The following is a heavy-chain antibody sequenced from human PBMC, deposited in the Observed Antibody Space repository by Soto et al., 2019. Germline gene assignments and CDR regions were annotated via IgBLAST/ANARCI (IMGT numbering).Heavy chain of an antibody. V-gene: IGHV1-46*03. J-gene: IGHJ6*02. CDR3: ARDLGLEVPDNYYYYGIDV. CDR2: INPSGGST. D-gene: IGHD3-3*01. CDR1: GYTFTSYY. Sequence: ASVKVSCKASGYTFTSYYMHWVRQAPGQGLEWMGKINPSGGSTSYAQKFQGRVTMTRDTSTSTVYMELSSLRSEDTAVYYCARDLGLEVPDNYYYYGIDVRAQGTTVTGSS.